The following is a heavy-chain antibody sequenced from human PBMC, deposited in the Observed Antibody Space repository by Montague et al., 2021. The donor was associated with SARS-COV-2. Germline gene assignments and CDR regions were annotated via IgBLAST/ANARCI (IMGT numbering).Heavy chain of an antibody. CDR1: GFSFSNYA. CDR3: ARDAMVWGYGRNEVDY. V-gene: IGHV3-30-3*01. CDR2: ISYGGINK. J-gene: IGHJ4*02. Sequence: SLRLSCAASGFSFSNYAIHWVRQAPGKGLEWVAIISYGGINKNYAESVKGRFTISRDNSKNTVYLQMNSLRPEDTAVYYCARDAMVWGYGRNEVDYWGQGTMVTVSS. D-gene: IGHD3-10*01.